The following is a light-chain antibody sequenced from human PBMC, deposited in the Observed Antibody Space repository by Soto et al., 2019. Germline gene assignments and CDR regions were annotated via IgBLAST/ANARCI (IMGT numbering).Light chain of an antibody. Sequence: QSVLTQSPSASASLGASVKLTCTLSSGHSNYAIAWHQQQPEKGPRSLMKLNRDGSHSKGDGIPNRCSGSSSGAERYLTSSSLQSEDEDDYYCQTWGTGIVIFGGGTKLTVL. V-gene: IGLV4-69*01. CDR2: LNRDGSH. J-gene: IGLJ2*01. CDR3: QTWGTGIVI. CDR1: SGHSNYA.